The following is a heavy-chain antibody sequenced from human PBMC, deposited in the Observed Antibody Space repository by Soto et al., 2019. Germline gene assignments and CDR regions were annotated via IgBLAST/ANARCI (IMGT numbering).Heavy chain of an antibody. CDR2: ISYSGST. J-gene: IGHJ6*03. Sequence: QVQLQESGPGLVKPSETLSLTCTVSGGSISSYYWSWIRQPPGKGLEWIRYISYSGSTSYHPSLKIRVTISVDTSKSPFSLRLSSVTAADTAVYYGARLRTKPLNYCDYVDVWCKGTTVTVSS. CDR1: GGSISSYY. CDR3: ARLRTKPLNYCDYVDV. V-gene: IGHV4-59*08.